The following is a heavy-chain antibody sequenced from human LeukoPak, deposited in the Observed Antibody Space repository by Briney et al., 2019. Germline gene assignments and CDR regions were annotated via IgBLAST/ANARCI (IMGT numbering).Heavy chain of an antibody. CDR2: ITSSGSGT. D-gene: IGHD6-6*01. Sequence: GGSLTLSCVASGFTFGSYAMRWVRQAPGKGREGVSAITSSGSGTFYADSVKGRFTISRDIAKNTLYLQMNSLRAEDTALYYCAKVSPYSHSSFYFDYWGQGTLVTVSS. V-gene: IGHV3-23*01. J-gene: IGHJ4*02. CDR3: AKVSPYSHSSFYFDY. CDR1: GFTFGSYA.